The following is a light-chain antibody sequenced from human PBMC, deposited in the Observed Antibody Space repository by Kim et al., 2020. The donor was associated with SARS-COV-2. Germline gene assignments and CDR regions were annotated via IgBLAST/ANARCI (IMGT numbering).Light chain of an antibody. J-gene: IGLJ2*01. CDR3: QAWDGIVV. CDR2: QDT. V-gene: IGLV3-1*01. CDR1: DLDEKY. Sequence: YELTQPPSVSVSPGQTATITCSGDDLDEKYFSWYQQKPGQSPVLIIYQDTKRPSGIPARFSGSNSGNTATLTISGTQAIDEADYYCQAWDGIVVFGGGTQLTVL.